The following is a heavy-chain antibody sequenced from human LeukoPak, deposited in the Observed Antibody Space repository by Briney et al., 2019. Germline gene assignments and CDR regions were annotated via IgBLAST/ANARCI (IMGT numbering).Heavy chain of an antibody. Sequence: SETLSLTCAVYGGSFSGYYWSWIRQPPGKGLEWIGEINHSGSTNYNPSLKSRVTISVDTSKNQFSLKLSSVTAADTAVYYCARGPVVPAAPLGALDIWGQGTMVTVSS. V-gene: IGHV4-34*01. D-gene: IGHD2-2*01. CDR1: GGSFSGYY. CDR2: INHSGST. J-gene: IGHJ3*02. CDR3: ARGPVVPAAPLGALDI.